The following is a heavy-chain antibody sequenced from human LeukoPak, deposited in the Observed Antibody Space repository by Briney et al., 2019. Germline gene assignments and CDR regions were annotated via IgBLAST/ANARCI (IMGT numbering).Heavy chain of an antibody. CDR3: ARGRSWGESGFDY. Sequence: SQTLSLTCAISGDSVSNNSAAWNWLRQSPSRGLEWLGRTYYRSKWYNGYAVSVTSRITISPDTSKNQFSLQLKSVTPDDTAVYYCARGRSWGESGFDYWGQGTLVTVSS. CDR2: TYYRSKWYN. V-gene: IGHV6-1*01. CDR1: GDSVSNNSAA. D-gene: IGHD6-13*01. J-gene: IGHJ4*02.